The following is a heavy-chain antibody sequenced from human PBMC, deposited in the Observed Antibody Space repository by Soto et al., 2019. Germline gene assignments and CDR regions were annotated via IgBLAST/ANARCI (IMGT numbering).Heavy chain of an antibody. V-gene: IGHV1-18*01. CDR1: NYLCCACG. Sequence: QVQLVQSGADVKNPGAAVTVSCQASNYLCCACGIRWVRQALGQGLEWMGWITPYNGNTHYAEKFQDTVTMTADKSTTTAYMEVRRLTADDTAGSFCARISARRNDFDVWGQGTVFTVSS. J-gene: IGHJ3*01. CDR3: ARISARRNDFDV. CDR2: ITPYNGNT.